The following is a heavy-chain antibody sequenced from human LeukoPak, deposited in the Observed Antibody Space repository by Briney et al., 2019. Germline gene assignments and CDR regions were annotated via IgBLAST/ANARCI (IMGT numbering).Heavy chain of an antibody. CDR2: IIPIFGTA. J-gene: IGHJ6*03. Sequence: ASVKVSCKASGGTFSSYAISWVRQAPGQGLEWMGGIIPIFGTANYAQKFQGRVTITADESTSTAYMELSSLRSEDTAVYYCASGIRGDSSSWFTSYYYYMDVWGKGTTVTISS. CDR1: GGTFSSYA. D-gene: IGHD6-13*01. V-gene: IGHV1-69*13. CDR3: ASGIRGDSSSWFTSYYYYMDV.